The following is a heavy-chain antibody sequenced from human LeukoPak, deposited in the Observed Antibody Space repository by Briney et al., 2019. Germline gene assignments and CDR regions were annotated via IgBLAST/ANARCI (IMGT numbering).Heavy chain of an antibody. J-gene: IGHJ6*02. Sequence: APVKVSCKASGYTFTSYYMHWVRQAPGQGLEWMGIINPSGGSTSYAQKFQGRVTMTRDTSTSTVYMELSSLRSEDTAVYYCVVSSTSWTPGRGYYYGMDVWGQGTTVTVSS. CDR1: GYTFTSYY. CDR2: INPSGGST. V-gene: IGHV1-46*01. D-gene: IGHD2-2*01. CDR3: VVSSTSWTPGRGYYYGMDV.